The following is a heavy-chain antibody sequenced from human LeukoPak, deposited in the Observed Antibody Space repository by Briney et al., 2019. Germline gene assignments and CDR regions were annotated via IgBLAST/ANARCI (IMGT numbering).Heavy chain of an antibody. J-gene: IGHJ6*02. Sequence: SETLSLTCTVSGGSISSYYWSWIRQPPGKGLEWIGYIYYSGSTNYNPSLKSRVTISVETSKNQFSLKLSSVTAADPAVYYCASSSVRYYYDSSGYSSYYYYGMDVWGQGTTVTVSS. V-gene: IGHV4-59*08. CDR1: GGSISSYY. CDR3: ASSSVRYYYDSSGYSSYYYYGMDV. CDR2: IYYSGST. D-gene: IGHD3-22*01.